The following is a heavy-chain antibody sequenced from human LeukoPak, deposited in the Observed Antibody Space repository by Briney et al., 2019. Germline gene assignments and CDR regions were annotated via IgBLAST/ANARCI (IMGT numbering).Heavy chain of an antibody. V-gene: IGHV3-21*01. Sequence: PGGSLRLSCAASGFTFSSYSMNWVRQAPGKGLDWVSSISSSSSYIYYADSVKGRFTISRDNAKNSLYLQMNSLRAEDTAVYYCARVSSIAARKAGGFDYWGQGTLVTVSS. D-gene: IGHD6-6*01. CDR2: ISSSSSYI. J-gene: IGHJ4*02. CDR3: ARVSSIAARKAGGFDY. CDR1: GFTFSSYS.